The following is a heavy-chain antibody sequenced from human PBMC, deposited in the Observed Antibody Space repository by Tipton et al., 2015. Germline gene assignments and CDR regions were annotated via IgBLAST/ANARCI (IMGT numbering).Heavy chain of an antibody. V-gene: IGHV3-23*01. Sequence: SLRLSCAASGLTFDRYAMSWVRQAPGKGLEWVSAISGSGGRTYYTDSVKGRFTISRDNSKNTVFLQMSNLRAEDTAEYYCARDPQTVVRGVYWFDLWGQGTLVTVSS. CDR2: ISGSGGRT. CDR3: ARDPQTVVRGVYWFDL. D-gene: IGHD3-10*01. CDR1: GLTFDRYA. J-gene: IGHJ5*02.